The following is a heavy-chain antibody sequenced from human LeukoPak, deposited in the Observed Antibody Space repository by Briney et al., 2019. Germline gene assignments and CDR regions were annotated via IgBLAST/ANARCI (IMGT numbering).Heavy chain of an antibody. V-gene: IGHV3-30*04. CDR1: GFTFSSYA. CDR2: ISYDGSNK. D-gene: IGHD6-13*01. J-gene: IGHJ4*02. Sequence: GVSLRLSCAASGFTFSSYAMHWVRQARGKGLEWGAVISYDGSNKYYADSVKGRFTISRDNSKNTLYLQMNSLRAEDTAVYYCASEGSSSSWPYFDYWGQGTLVTVSS. CDR3: ASEGSSSSWPYFDY.